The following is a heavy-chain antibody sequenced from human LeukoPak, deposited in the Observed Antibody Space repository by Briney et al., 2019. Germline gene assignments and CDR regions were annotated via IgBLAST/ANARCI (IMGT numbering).Heavy chain of an antibody. CDR3: ARGGELRPNWFDP. J-gene: IGHJ5*02. D-gene: IGHD1-26*01. CDR2: IYYSGST. Sequence: SETLSLTCTVSGGSISSYYWSWIRQPPGRGLEWIGYIYYSGSTNYNPSLKSRVTISVDTSKNQFSLKLSSVTAADTAVYYCARGGELRPNWFDPWGQGTLVTVSS. CDR1: GGSISSYY. V-gene: IGHV4-59*01.